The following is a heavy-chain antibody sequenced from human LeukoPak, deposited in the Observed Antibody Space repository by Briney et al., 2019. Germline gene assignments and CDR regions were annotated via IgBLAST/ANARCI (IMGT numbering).Heavy chain of an antibody. CDR3: ATSVYSTSGGLDY. V-gene: IGHV1-2*02. CDR1: GYTFSGYY. J-gene: IGHJ4*02. Sequence: ASVKFSCKTSGYTFSGYYMHWVRQAPGQGLEWMGWINPNSGGTDYGQKFQGRVTMTSDTSISTAYMELSRLRSDDTAVYYCATSVYSTSGGLDYWGQGTLLTVSS. CDR2: INPNSGGT. D-gene: IGHD6-6*01.